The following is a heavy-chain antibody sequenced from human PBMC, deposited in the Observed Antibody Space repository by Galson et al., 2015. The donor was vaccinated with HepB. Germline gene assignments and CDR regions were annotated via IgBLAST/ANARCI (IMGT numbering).Heavy chain of an antibody. CDR1: GFNFNNFG. V-gene: IGHV3-30*02. Sequence: SLRLSCAASGFNFNNFGMHWVRQAPGKGLEWVASTPFDGANKYYADSVKGRSTISKDNSKSTVYLQMNSLRPEDTALYYCAKRQQLTFFDHWGQGALVTVSS. D-gene: IGHD6-13*01. CDR2: TPFDGANK. J-gene: IGHJ4*02. CDR3: AKRQQLTFFDH.